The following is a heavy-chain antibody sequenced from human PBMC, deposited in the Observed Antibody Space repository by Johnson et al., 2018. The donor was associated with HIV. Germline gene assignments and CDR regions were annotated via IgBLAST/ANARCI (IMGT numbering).Heavy chain of an antibody. V-gene: IGHV3-30*02. Sequence: QLVESGGGLIQPGGSLRLSCAASGFTFSNYGMYWVRQAPGKGLEWVAFIRYDESNEYYADSVKGRFTISRDNSKNTLYLQMKSLRGEDTAVYSCARGRSSSSTAAFDIWGQGTMVTVSS. CDR2: IRYDESNE. CDR3: ARGRSSSSTAAFDI. CDR1: GFTFSNYG. D-gene: IGHD6-6*01. J-gene: IGHJ3*02.